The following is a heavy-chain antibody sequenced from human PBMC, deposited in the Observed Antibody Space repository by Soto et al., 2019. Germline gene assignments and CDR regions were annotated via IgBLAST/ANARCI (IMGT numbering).Heavy chain of an antibody. J-gene: IGHJ4*02. CDR2: IYYSGST. CDR1: GGSINSYY. D-gene: IGHD3-22*01. V-gene: IGHV4-59*01. CDR3: AGTNYDSSGYFDY. Sequence: PESMSLACTVSGGSINSYYTSWAPQPPGKGLEWIGSIYYSGSTNYNPSLKSRVTISVDTSKNQFSLKLSSVTAADTAVYYCAGTNYDSSGYFDYWGQGTLVTVYS.